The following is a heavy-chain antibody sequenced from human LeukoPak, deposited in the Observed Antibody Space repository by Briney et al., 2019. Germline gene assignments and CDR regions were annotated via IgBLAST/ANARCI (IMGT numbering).Heavy chain of an antibody. CDR1: GFTVSSNY. CDR3: ARTPSIVGYTSRELGHWYFDL. J-gene: IGHJ2*01. CDR2: IKQDGSEK. Sequence: GGSLRLSCAASGFTVSSNYMSWVRQAPGKGLEWVANIKQDGSEKYYVDSVKGRFTISRDNAKNSLYLQMNSLRAEDTAVYYCARTPSIVGYTSRELGHWYFDLWGRGTPVTVSS. D-gene: IGHD6-13*01. V-gene: IGHV3-7*01.